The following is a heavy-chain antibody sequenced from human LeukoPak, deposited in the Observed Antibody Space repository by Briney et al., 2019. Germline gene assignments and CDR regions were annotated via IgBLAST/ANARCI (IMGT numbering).Heavy chain of an antibody. V-gene: IGHV1-8*01. D-gene: IGHD6-6*01. CDR2: MNPNGGNT. CDR3: ARGPLTAARPRIYSYYYGMDV. J-gene: IGHJ6*02. CDR1: GYTFTSYD. Sequence: GASVKVSCKASGYTFTSYDINWVRRATGQGLGWMGWMNPNGGNTGYAQKFQGTVTMTRNTSISTAYMELSSLRSEATAVYYCARGPLTAARPRIYSYYYGMDVSGQGTTVTVSS.